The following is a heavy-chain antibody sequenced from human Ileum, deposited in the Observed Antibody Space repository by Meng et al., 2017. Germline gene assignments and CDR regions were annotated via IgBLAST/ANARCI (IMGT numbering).Heavy chain of an antibody. Sequence: VWLVVSGGVVVQPGRSLMRSCVASGIFFSTSGIHWVRQAPGKGLEWVAMIASHGNNQYYADSVKGRFTISRDDSKNTVYLQMDSLRAEDTAVYYCARDRGVRDLDYWGQGTLVTVSS. V-gene: IGHV3-33*01. CDR3: ARDRGVRDLDY. J-gene: IGHJ4*02. CDR1: GIFFSTSG. CDR2: IASHGNNQ. D-gene: IGHD3-10*01.